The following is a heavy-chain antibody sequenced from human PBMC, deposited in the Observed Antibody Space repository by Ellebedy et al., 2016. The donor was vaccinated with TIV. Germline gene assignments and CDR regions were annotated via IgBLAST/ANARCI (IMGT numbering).Heavy chain of an antibody. CDR3: AKDHGDNIYYPYIEYFFDY. CDR1: GFTFSNYV. CDR2: ISRTDDST. J-gene: IGHJ4*02. D-gene: IGHD3-22*01. V-gene: IGHV3-23*01. Sequence: GESLKISXTASGFTFSNYVMSWVRQAPGKGLKWVSGISRTDDSTYYADSVKGRFTISRDNSKNTLSLQMSGLRAEDTAVYYCAKDHGDNIYYPYIEYFFDYWGQGTLVTVSS.